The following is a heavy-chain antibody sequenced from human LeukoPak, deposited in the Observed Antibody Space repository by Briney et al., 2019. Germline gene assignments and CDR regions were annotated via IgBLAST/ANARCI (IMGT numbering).Heavy chain of an antibody. CDR1: GYTFTSYY. J-gene: IGHJ4*02. CDR2: INPSGGST. V-gene: IGHV1-46*01. D-gene: IGHD3-16*02. Sequence: GASVKVSCKASGYTFTSYYMHWVRQAPGQGLEWMGIINPSGGSTSYAQKFQGRVTMTEDTSTDTAYMELSSLRSEDTAVYYCATGQREYVWGSYRKPTPQYWGQGTLVTVSS. CDR3: ATGQREYVWGSYRKPTPQY.